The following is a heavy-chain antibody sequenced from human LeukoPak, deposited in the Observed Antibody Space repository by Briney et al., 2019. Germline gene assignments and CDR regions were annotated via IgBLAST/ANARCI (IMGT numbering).Heavy chain of an antibody. V-gene: IGHV1-2*02. D-gene: IGHD2-15*01. Sequence: ASVKVSCKASGYTFTGYYMHWVRQAPGQGLEWMGWINPNSGGTNYAQKFQGRVTMTRDMSTSTVYMELSSLRSEDTAVYYCARDAVVAPTRYFDLWGRGTLVTVSS. CDR2: INPNSGGT. CDR3: ARDAVVAPTRYFDL. CDR1: GYTFTGYY. J-gene: IGHJ2*01.